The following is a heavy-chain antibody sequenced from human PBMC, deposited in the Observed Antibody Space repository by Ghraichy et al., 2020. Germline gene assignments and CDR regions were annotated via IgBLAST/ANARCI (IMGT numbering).Heavy chain of an antibody. CDR2: INHSGST. V-gene: IGHV4-34*01. Sequence: SETLSLTCAVYGGSFSGYYWSWIRQPPGKGLEWIGEINHSGSTNYNPSLKSRVTISVDTSKNQFSLKLSSVTAADTAVYYCARGRYCSSTSCYASYYYYMDVWGKGTTVTVSS. J-gene: IGHJ6*03. CDR3: ARGRYCSSTSCYASYYYYMDV. D-gene: IGHD2-2*01. CDR1: GGSFSGYY.